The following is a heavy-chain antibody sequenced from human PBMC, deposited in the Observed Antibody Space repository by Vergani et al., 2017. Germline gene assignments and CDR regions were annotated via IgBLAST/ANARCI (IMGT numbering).Heavy chain of an antibody. CDR3: TTEQWLAPFDY. D-gene: IGHD6-19*01. J-gene: IGHJ4*02. CDR2: IKSKTDGGTT. Sequence: VQLVESGGGVVQPGRSLRLSCAASGFTFSNAWMSWVRQAPGKGLEWVGRIKSKTDGGTTDYAAPVKGRFTISRDDSKNTLYLQMNSLKTEDTAVYYCTTEQWLAPFDYWGQGTLVTVSS. CDR1: GFTFSNAW. V-gene: IGHV3-15*01.